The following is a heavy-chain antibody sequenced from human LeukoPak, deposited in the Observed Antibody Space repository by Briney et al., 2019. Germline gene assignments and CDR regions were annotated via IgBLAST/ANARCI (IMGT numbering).Heavy chain of an antibody. D-gene: IGHD6-19*01. CDR3: AREVAVAGCFDY. J-gene: IGHJ4*02. CDR2: IYYSGST. CDR1: GGSFSGYY. V-gene: IGHV4-30-4*08. Sequence: SETLSLTCAVYGGSFSGYYWSWIRQPPGKGLEWIGYIYYSGSTYYNPSLKSRVTISVDTSKNQFSLKLSSVTAADTAVYYCAREVAVAGCFDYWGQGTLVTVSS.